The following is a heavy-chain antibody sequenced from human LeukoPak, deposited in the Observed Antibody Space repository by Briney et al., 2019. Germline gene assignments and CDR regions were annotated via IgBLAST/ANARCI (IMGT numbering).Heavy chain of an antibody. J-gene: IGHJ4*02. CDR1: GYTFTSYA. CDR3: ARGLYSSGWKHFDY. Sequence: EASVKVSCKASGYTFTSYAMHWVRQAHGQRLEWMGWINAGNGNTKYSQEFQGRVTITRDTSASTAYMELSSLRSEDMAVYYCARGLYSSGWKHFDYWGQGTLVTVSS. CDR2: INAGNGNT. D-gene: IGHD6-19*01. V-gene: IGHV1-3*03.